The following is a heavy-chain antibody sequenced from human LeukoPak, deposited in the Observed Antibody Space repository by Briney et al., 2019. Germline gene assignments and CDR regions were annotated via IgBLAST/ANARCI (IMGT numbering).Heavy chain of an antibody. CDR1: GYTFTIYN. J-gene: IGHJ5*02. CDR3: ARGDNWFDH. CDR2: MNPNSGST. V-gene: IGHV1-8*01. Sequence: SVNVSFKCSGYTFTIYNINWVRQPTAQGLEWMGLMNPNSGSTRYSQKFQDRVTMTRNTSISTAYMELGSLSSEDTAVYYCARGDNWFDHWGQGTLVTVSS.